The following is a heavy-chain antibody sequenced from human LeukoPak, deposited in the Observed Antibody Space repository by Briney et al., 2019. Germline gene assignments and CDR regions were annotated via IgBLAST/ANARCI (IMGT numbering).Heavy chain of an antibody. CDR1: LVSFRVHW. V-gene: IGHV3-74*03. CDR3: SRAYDFGTWFDP. J-gene: IGHJ5*02. CDR2: LDSHGGST. D-gene: IGHD2/OR15-2a*01. Sequence: PGGSLRLSCVASLVSFRVHWQHWARHAPGKGLLWVSRLDSHGGSTAYADSVKGRFTISRDNAKNTLYLQMNSLRVEDTAVYDCSRAYDFGTWFDPWGQGTLVTVSS.